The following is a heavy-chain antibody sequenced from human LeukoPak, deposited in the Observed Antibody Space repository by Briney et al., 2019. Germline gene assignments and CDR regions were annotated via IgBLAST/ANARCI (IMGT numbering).Heavy chain of an antibody. Sequence: SGGSLRLSCVASGFSFSDSVIHWVRQAPGKGLVWVSRINSDGSSTSYADSVKGRFTISRDNAKNTLYLQMNSLRAEDTAVYYCARASGSGSSIDYWGQGTLVTVSS. V-gene: IGHV3-74*01. CDR2: INSDGSST. D-gene: IGHD3-10*01. CDR3: ARASGSGSSIDY. CDR1: GFSFSDSV. J-gene: IGHJ4*02.